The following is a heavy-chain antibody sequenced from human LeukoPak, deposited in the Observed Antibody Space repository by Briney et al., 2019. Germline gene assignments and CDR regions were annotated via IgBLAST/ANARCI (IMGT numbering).Heavy chain of an antibody. CDR2: ISAYNGNT. V-gene: IGHV1-18*01. D-gene: IGHD1-26*01. J-gene: IGHJ4*02. CDR1: GYTFTSYG. Sequence: ASVKVSCKASGYTFTSYGISWVRQAPGQGLEWMGWISAYNGNTNYAQKLQGRVTMTTDTSTSTAYMELRSLRSDDTAVYYCARDGGIVEAETPLDFDYWGQGTLVTVSS. CDR3: ARDGGIVEAETPLDFDY.